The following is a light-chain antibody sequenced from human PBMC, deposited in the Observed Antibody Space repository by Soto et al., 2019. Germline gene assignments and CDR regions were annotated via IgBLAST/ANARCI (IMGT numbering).Light chain of an antibody. J-gene: IGKJ1*01. V-gene: IGKV3-20*01. CDR1: RSGGGNY. CDR2: DAS. CDR3: QQYNSYSRT. Sequence: DIAFTQSPGTLSLSPGETSTLSCMASRSGGGNYLAWYQQRPGQPPRLLIYDASNRATGIPDRFSGSGSGTEFTLTISSLQPDDFATYYCQQYNSYSRTFGPGTEVDIK.